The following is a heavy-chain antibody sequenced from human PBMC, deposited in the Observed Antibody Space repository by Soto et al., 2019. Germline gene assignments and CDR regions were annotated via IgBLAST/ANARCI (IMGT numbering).Heavy chain of an antibody. J-gene: IGHJ3*02. Sequence: ASVKVSCKASGYTFTSYGVSWVRQAPGQGLEWMGWISAYNGNTNYAQKLQGRVTMTTDTSTSTAYMELRSLRSDDTAVYYCATDDYRIGPYGSGSFVAFDIWGQGTMVTVSS. D-gene: IGHD3-10*01. CDR1: GYTFTSYG. CDR3: ATDDYRIGPYGSGSFVAFDI. V-gene: IGHV1-18*01. CDR2: ISAYNGNT.